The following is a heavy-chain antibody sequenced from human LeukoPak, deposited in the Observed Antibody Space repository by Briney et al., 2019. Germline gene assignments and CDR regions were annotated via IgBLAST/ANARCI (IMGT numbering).Heavy chain of an antibody. V-gene: IGHV3-9*01. CDR1: GFTFDDYA. J-gene: IGHJ3*01. D-gene: IGHD5-18*01. Sequence: PGGSLRLSCAASGFTFDDYAMHWVRHAPGKGLEWVSGISWNSGSIGYADSVKGRFTISRDNAKNSLYLQMNSLRAEGTAVYHCARNLVHLWNVFDFWGLGTMVTVSS. CDR3: ARNLVHLWNVFDF. CDR2: ISWNSGSI.